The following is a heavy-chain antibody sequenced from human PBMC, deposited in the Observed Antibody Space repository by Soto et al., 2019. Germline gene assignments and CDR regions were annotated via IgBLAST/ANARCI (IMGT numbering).Heavy chain of an antibody. CDR3: TKESVVVGGPNYFDY. J-gene: IGHJ4*02. CDR2: ISYDGLAQ. D-gene: IGHD2-15*01. V-gene: IGHV3-30*18. Sequence: GGSLRLSCAASGFTFSSYGMHWVRQAPGKGLELVAVISYDGLAQYYADSVQGRFTISRDNPKSTLYLQVNSLRAEDTAVYYCTKESVVVGGPNYFDYWGRGTLVTVSS. CDR1: GFTFSSYG.